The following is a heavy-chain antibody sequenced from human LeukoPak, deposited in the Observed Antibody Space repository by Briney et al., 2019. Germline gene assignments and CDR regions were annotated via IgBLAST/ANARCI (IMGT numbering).Heavy chain of an antibody. CDR3: ASMTGIAAAGY. V-gene: IGHV4-39*01. J-gene: IGHJ4*02. D-gene: IGHD6-13*01. CDR1: GGSISSSSYY. Sequence: SETLSLTCTVSGGSISSSSYYWGWIRQPPGKGLEWIGSIYYSGSTYYNPSLKSRVTISVDTSKNQFSLKLSSVTAADTAVYYCASMTGIAAAGYWGQGTPVTVSS. CDR2: IYYSGST.